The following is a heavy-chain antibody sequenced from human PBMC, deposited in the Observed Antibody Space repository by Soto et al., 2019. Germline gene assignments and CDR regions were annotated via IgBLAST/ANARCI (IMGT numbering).Heavy chain of an antibody. V-gene: IGHV3-23*01. D-gene: IGHD3-10*01. CDR2: ITGSSSNI. Sequence: VQLLESGGGLEQPGGSLRLSCAASGFTFRDYAMSWVRQAPGQGLERVTTITGSSSNIYYSDSVKGRFAIPRDNSKNTLYLQMDSLTAEDTAVYYCAKGGAVYGLLTHDYWGQGTLVTVSS. CDR3: AKGGAVYGLLTHDY. CDR1: GFTFRDYA. J-gene: IGHJ4*02.